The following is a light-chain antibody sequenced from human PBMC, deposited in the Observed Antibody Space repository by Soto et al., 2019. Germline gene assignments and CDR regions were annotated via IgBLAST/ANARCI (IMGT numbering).Light chain of an antibody. V-gene: IGKV3D-15*01. CDR3: QQYNNWPTAWT. Sequence: EIVMTQSPATLSVSAGERATLSCRASQSVSSSYLAWYQQKPGQAPRLLIYDASNRATGIPARFSGSGSGTDFTLTISSLEPEDFAVYYCQQYNNWPTAWTFGQGTKVDIK. CDR2: DAS. J-gene: IGKJ1*01. CDR1: QSVSSSY.